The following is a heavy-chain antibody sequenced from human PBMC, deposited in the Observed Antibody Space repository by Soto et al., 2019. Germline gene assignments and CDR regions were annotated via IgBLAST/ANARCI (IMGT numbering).Heavy chain of an antibody. CDR1: GGTFSSYT. J-gene: IGHJ6*02. Sequence: SVKVSCKASGGTFSSYTISWVRQAPGQGLEWMGRIIPIRGITNYAQKFQGRVTMTRDTSTSTVYMELSSLRSEDTAVYYCARDNKVLRFLEWLLRSYGMDVWGQGTTVTVSS. CDR3: ARDNKVLRFLEWLLRSYGMDV. V-gene: IGHV1-69*04. CDR2: IIPIRGIT. D-gene: IGHD3-3*01.